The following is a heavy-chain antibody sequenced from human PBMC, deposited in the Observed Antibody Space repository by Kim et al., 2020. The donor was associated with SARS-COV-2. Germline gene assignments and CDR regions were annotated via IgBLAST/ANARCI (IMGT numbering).Heavy chain of an antibody. Sequence: SETLSLTCTVSSGSISSGDHYWTWIRQRPGKGLEWIGYIYYSGSTFYNPSLKSRISISVDRSKNHFSLILSSVTAADTAVYYGARGKGYGSTPYYYYYGLDLWGQGTGVTVSS. CDR2: IYYSGST. D-gene: IGHD6-13*01. J-gene: IGHJ6*02. V-gene: IGHV4-31*03. CDR3: ARGKGYGSTPYYYYYGLDL. CDR1: SGSISSGDHY.